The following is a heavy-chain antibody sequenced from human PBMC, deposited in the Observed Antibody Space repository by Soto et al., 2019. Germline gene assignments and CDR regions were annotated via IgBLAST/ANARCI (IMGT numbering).Heavy chain of an antibody. CDR1: GFTFDDYA. D-gene: IGHD6-6*01. Sequence: GGSLRLSCAASGFTFDDYAMHWVRQAPGKGLEWVSGISWNSGSIGYADSVKGRFTISRDNAKNSLYLQMNSLRAEDTALYYCAKDLRPYSSSILDVWGKGTTVTVSS. CDR3: AKDLRPYSSSILDV. V-gene: IGHV3-9*01. J-gene: IGHJ6*04. CDR2: ISWNSGSI.